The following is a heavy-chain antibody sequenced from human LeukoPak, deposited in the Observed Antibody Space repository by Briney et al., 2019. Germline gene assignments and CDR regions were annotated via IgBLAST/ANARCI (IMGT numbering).Heavy chain of an antibody. J-gene: IGHJ4*02. CDR2: ISSSGSTI. CDR1: GFIFSSYS. Sequence: GGSLRLSCAASGFIFSSYSMNWVRQAPGKGLEWVSYISSSGSTIYYADSVKGRFTISRDNAKNSLYLQTNSLRAEDTAVYYCARGVLWFGESIDYWGQGTLVTVSS. V-gene: IGHV3-48*04. CDR3: ARGVLWFGESIDY. D-gene: IGHD3-10*01.